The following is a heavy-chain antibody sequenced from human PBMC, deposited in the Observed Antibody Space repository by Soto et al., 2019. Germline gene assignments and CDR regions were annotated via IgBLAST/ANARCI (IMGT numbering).Heavy chain of an antibody. CDR2: IWYDGSNK. CDR1: GFTFSSYG. J-gene: IGHJ6*03. D-gene: IGHD3-3*01. Sequence: GGSLRLSCAASGFTFSSYGMHWVRQAPGKGLEWVAVIWYDGSNKYYADSVKGRFTISRDNSKNTLYLQMNSLRAEDTAVYYCARVDYDFWSGYRYYYYMDVWGKGTTVTVSS. CDR3: ARVDYDFWSGYRYYYYMDV. V-gene: IGHV3-33*01.